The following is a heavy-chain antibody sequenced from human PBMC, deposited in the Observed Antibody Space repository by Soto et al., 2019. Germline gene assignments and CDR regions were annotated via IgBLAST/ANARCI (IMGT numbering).Heavy chain of an antibody. CDR1: GGSISSYY. V-gene: IGHV4-59*01. J-gene: IGHJ5*02. CDR3: ARVWGYNWFDP. D-gene: IGHD2-21*01. CDR2: IYYSGST. Sequence: PSETLSLTCTVSGGSISSYYWSWIRQPPGKGLEWIGYIYYSGSTNYNPSLKSRVTISVDTSKNQFSLKLSSVTAADTAVYYCARVWGYNWFDPWGQGTLVTVSS.